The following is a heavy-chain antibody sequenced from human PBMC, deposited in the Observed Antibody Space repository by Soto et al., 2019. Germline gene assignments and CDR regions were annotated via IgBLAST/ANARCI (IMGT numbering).Heavy chain of an antibody. V-gene: IGHV1-8*01. CDR1: GYTFTSYD. CDR3: AREKTHYGMDV. J-gene: IGHJ6*02. CDR2: MNPNSGNT. Sequence: QVQLVQSGAEVKKPGTSVTVSCKASGYTFTSYDSNWVRQATGQGLEWMGWMNPNSGNTGYAQKFQGRVTMTRNTSISTAYMELSSLRSEDTAVHYCAREKTHYGMDVWGQGTTVTVSS.